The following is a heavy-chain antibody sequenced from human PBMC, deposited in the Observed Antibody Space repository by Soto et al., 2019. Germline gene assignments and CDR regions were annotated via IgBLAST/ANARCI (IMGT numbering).Heavy chain of an antibody. J-gene: IGHJ4*02. CDR2: IIPIFGTA. CDR3: ARVGHRSGWPEGY. Sequence: VASVKVSCKASGGTFSSYAISWVRQAPGQGLEWMGGIIPIFGTANYAQKFQGRVTITADESTSTAYMELSSLRSEDTAVYYCARVGHRSGWPEGYWGQGTLVTVS. D-gene: IGHD6-19*01. V-gene: IGHV1-69*13. CDR1: GGTFSSYA.